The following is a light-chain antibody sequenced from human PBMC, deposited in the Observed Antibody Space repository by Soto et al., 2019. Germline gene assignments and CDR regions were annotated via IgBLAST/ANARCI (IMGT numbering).Light chain of an antibody. CDR1: ESVYSSY. CDR2: DAS. V-gene: IGKV3D-20*01. J-gene: IGKJ5*01. Sequence: EIVLSQSPATLSLSPGEGATLSCGASESVYSSYVAWYQQKPGLAPRLLIYDASNRAPGIPDRFSGSGSGTDYILNINRLEPEDFAVYYCQQYGNAPITFGQGTRLEIK. CDR3: QQYGNAPIT.